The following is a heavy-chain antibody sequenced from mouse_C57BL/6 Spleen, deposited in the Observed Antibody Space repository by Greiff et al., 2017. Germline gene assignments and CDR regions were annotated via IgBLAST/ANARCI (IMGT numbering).Heavy chain of an antibody. V-gene: IGHV5-17*01. D-gene: IGHD2-3*01. CDR1: GFTFSDYG. Sequence: EVLLVESGGGLVKPGGSLTLSCAASGFTFSDYGMHWVRQAPEKGLEWVAYISSGSSTIYYADTMKGRFTISRDNAKNTLFLQMTSLRCEDTAMSYSARPSYDGYPPWLAYWGQGTLVTVSA. CDR2: ISSGSSTI. J-gene: IGHJ3*01. CDR3: ARPSYDGYPPWLAY.